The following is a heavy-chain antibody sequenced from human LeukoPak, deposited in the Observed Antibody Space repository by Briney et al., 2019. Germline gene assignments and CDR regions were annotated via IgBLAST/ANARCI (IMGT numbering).Heavy chain of an antibody. CDR2: IWYDGSKK. D-gene: IGHD3-22*01. V-gene: IGHV3-33*01. CDR1: GFTFSSYG. Sequence: QPGGSLRLSCAASGFTFSSYGMHWVRQAPGKGLEWVSVIWYDGSKKYYADSVKGRFTISRDNSKNTLYLQMNSLRAEDTAAYYCARAEDYDSSGYVDAFDMWGQGTMVTVSS. J-gene: IGHJ3*02. CDR3: ARAEDYDSSGYVDAFDM.